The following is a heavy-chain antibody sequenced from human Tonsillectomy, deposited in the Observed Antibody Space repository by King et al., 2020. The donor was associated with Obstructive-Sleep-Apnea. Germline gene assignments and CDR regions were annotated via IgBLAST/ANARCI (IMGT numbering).Heavy chain of an antibody. CDR3: AKDEGEGYYDSSGAFDY. Sequence: VQLVESGGGVVQPGRSLRLSCAASGFTFSSYGMHWVRQAPGKGLEWVAVISSDGTNEYYADSVKGRSTISRDNSKNTLSLQMNSLRPEDTAIYYCAKDEGEGYYDSSGAFDYWGQGTLVTVSS. CDR2: ISSDGTNE. V-gene: IGHV3-30*18. J-gene: IGHJ4*02. CDR1: GFTFSSYG. D-gene: IGHD3-22*01.